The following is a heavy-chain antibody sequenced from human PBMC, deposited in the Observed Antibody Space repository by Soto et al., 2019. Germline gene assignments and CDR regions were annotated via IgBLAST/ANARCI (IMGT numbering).Heavy chain of an antibody. Sequence: EVQLLEAGGGLVQPGGYLRLSCAASGFTFDTYDMSWVRQAPGKGLEWVSGITGSGGSTDYADSVKGRFTISRDTSRHTLNLQMGRLSVEDTAIYYCARESRTSSQFDCWGKGTLVTVSS. J-gene: IGHJ4*02. CDR2: ITGSGGST. CDR3: ARESRTSSQFDC. CDR1: GFTFDTYD. V-gene: IGHV3-23*01. D-gene: IGHD1-7*01.